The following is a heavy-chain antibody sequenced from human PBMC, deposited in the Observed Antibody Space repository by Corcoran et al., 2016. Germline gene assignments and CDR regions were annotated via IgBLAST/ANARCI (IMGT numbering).Heavy chain of an antibody. CDR3: ARGYCISTSCYLGHYYYGMYV. J-gene: IGHJ6*02. V-gene: IGHV4-39*07. CDR2: IYYSGST. D-gene: IGHD2-2*01. Sequence: QLQLQESGPGLVKPSETLSLTCTVSGGSISSSSYYWGWIRQPPGKGLEWIGSIYYSGSTYYNPSLKSRVTITVDTSKNQFSLKLSSVTAADTAVYYCARGYCISTSCYLGHYYYGMYVWGQGTTFTVSS. CDR1: GGSISSSSYY.